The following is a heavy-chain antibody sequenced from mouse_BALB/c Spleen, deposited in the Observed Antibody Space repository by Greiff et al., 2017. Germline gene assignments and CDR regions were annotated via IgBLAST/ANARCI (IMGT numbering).Heavy chain of an antibody. CDR2: ISSGGST. J-gene: IGHJ4*01. Sequence: EVQLVESGGGLVKPGGSLKLSCAASGFTFSSYAMSWVRQTPEKRLEWVASISSGGSTYYPDSVKGRFTISRDNARNILYLQMSSLRSEDTAMYYCARKGYSLYAMDYWGQGTSVTVSS. D-gene: IGHD2-12*01. V-gene: IGHV5-6-5*01. CDR1: GFTFSSYA. CDR3: ARKGYSLYAMDY.